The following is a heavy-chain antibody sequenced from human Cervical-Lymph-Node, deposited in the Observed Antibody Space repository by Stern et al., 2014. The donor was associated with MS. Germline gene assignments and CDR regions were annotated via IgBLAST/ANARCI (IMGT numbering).Heavy chain of an antibody. CDR1: GDTFSSYA. Sequence: QVQLVQSGAEVKKPVSSVKVSCKASGDTFSSYAINWVRQVPGQGLEWMGGITPVFGTTNYAQKFQGRGTITADKSTNTAYMELMTLRSEDTAVYYCARGGGLVGYFDYWGQGTLVSVSS. D-gene: IGHD1-26*01. J-gene: IGHJ4*02. CDR2: ITPVFGTT. CDR3: ARGGGLVGYFDY. V-gene: IGHV1-69*14.